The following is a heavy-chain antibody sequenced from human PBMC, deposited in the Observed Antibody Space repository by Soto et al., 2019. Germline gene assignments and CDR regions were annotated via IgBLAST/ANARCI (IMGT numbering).Heavy chain of an antibody. D-gene: IGHD4-17*01. J-gene: IGHJ4*02. V-gene: IGHV3-21*01. Sequence: GGSLRLSCTPSGFTFRSYSMNWVRQAPGRGLEWVSAISSSSSFIYYADSVKGRFTISRDNVKNFLYLQMNSLRAEDTAVYYCARDRYGDNYFDYWGQGTLLTVSS. CDR2: ISSSSSFI. CDR3: ARDRYGDNYFDY. CDR1: GFTFRSYS.